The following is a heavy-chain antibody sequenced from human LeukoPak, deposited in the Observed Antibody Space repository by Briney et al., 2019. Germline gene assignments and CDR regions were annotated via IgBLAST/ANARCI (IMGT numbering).Heavy chain of an antibody. CDR2: IRQDGSDK. CDR1: GLTFSSNW. V-gene: IGHV3-7*03. Sequence: GGSLRLSCAASGLTFSSNWMSWVRQAPGKGLEWVANIRQDGSDKYYMDSVKGRFTISRDNAKNSLSLQMNSLRVEDTAVYYCARDRDCGDGGCYPHFDYWGQGVPVTVSS. J-gene: IGHJ4*02. CDR3: ARDRDCGDGGCYPHFDY. D-gene: IGHD2-15*01.